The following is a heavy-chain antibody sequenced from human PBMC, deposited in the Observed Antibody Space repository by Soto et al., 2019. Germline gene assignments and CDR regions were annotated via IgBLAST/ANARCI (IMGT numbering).Heavy chain of an antibody. CDR1: GYTFGIYS. J-gene: IGHJ4*02. CDR3: ARRYGDPSSSTGFDY. V-gene: IGHV1-18*01. D-gene: IGHD2-21*02. CDR2: INTYSGNT. Sequence: QVQLVQSGPEVKKPGASVKVSCKASGYTFGIYSINWVRQAPGQGLEWLGGINTYSGNTYYAQKVQGRVTLTTDTSSSTAYMDMRSLRSDDTAAYYCARRYGDPSSSTGFDYWGQGSLVSVSS.